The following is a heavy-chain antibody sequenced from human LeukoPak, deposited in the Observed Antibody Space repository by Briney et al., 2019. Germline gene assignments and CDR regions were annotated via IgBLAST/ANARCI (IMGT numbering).Heavy chain of an antibody. CDR1: GGSISSYY. CDR2: IYYSGST. V-gene: IGHV4-59*01. D-gene: IGHD3-10*01. CDR3: ARSYYGSGRYGPQFDY. Sequence: SEALSLTCTVSGGSISSYYWSWLRQSPGKGLDWIGYIYYSGSTKYNPSLKSRVTISVDTSKNQFSLKLSSVTAADTAVYYCARSYYGSGRYGPQFDYWGQGTLVTVSS. J-gene: IGHJ4*02.